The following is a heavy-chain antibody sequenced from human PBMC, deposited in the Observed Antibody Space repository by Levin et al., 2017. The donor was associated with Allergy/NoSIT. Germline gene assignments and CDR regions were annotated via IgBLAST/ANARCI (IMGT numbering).Heavy chain of an antibody. J-gene: IGHJ4*02. Sequence: GESLKISCKGSGSSFTTYWIAWVRQMPGKGLEWMGIIFPGDSDTRYSPSFQGQVTISADKSISTAYLQWSSLKASDTAIYYCARRGYSASRLYYFDYWGQGTLVTVSS. CDR2: IFPGDSDT. D-gene: IGHD5-12*01. V-gene: IGHV5-51*01. CDR1: GSSFTTYW. CDR3: ARRGYSASRLYYFDY.